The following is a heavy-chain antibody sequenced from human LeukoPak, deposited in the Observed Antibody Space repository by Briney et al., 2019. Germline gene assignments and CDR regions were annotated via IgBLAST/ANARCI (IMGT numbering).Heavy chain of an antibody. J-gene: IGHJ4*02. V-gene: IGHV3-74*01. CDR1: GFTFGSYR. Sequence: GGSLRLSCAASGFTFGSYRMHWVRQAPGKGLVWVSRVNSDGSSTTYADSVKGRFTISRDNAKNTLYLQMNSLRAEDTAVYYCARGSTQYSSGWYGLDYWGQGTLVTVSS. CDR3: ARGSTQYSSGWYGLDY. D-gene: IGHD6-19*01. CDR2: VNSDGSST.